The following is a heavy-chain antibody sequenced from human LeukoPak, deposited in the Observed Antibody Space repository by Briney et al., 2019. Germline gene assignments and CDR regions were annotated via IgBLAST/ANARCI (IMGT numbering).Heavy chain of an antibody. Sequence: GTSVKVSCKASGFTFTSSAMQWVRQARRQRLEWIGWIVVGSGNTNYAQKFQERVTITRDMSTSTAYMELSSLRSEDTAVYYCAAGVLSSGYTDYWGQGTLVTVSS. D-gene: IGHD3-22*01. CDR2: IVVGSGNT. CDR3: AAGVLSSGYTDY. CDR1: GFTFTSSA. V-gene: IGHV1-58*02. J-gene: IGHJ4*02.